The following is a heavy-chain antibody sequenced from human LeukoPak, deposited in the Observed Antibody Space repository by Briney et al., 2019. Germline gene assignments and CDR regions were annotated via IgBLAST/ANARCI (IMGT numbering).Heavy chain of an antibody. CDR2: IIPILGIA. CDR1: GGTFSSYT. CDR3: AISRFWTYFQH. V-gene: IGHV1-69*02. Sequence: SVKVSCKASGGTFSSYTISWVRQAPGQGLEWMGRIIPILGIANYAQKFQGRVTITADKSTSTAYMELSSLRSEDTTVYYCAISRFWTYFQHWGQGTLVTVSS. J-gene: IGHJ1*01. D-gene: IGHD3/OR15-3a*01.